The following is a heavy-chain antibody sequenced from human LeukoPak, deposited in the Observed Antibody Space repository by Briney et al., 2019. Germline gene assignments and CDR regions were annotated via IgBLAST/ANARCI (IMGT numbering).Heavy chain of an antibody. V-gene: IGHV4-59*01. D-gene: IGHD6-19*01. J-gene: IGHJ4*02. Sequence: PSETLSLTCTVSGGSISSYYWSWIRQPPGKGLEWIGYIYYSESTNYNPSLKSRVTISVDTSKNQFSLKLSSVTAADTAVYYCARESVADYYFDYWGQGTLVTVSS. CDR2: IYYSEST. CDR3: ARESVADYYFDY. CDR1: GGSISSYY.